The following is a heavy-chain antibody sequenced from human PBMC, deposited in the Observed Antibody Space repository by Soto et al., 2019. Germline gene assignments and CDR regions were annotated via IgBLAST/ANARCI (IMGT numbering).Heavy chain of an antibody. Sequence: SGTLSPTCRVSGHSISSSSYYWVWIRQAPGGGVEWVGNIHKNGGTQYNPSPDRRVTISVDTSANQFSLRLTSVTAADTAVYYCARGHSITKLRFLEWLLNYNWFDPWGQGTLVTVST. CDR2: IHKNGGT. D-gene: IGHD3-3*01. V-gene: IGHV4-39*01. CDR3: ARGHSITKLRFLEWLLNYNWFDP. J-gene: IGHJ5*02. CDR1: GHSISSSSYY.